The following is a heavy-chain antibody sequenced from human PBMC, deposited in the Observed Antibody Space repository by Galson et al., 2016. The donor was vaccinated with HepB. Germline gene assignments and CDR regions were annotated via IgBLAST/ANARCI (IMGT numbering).Heavy chain of an antibody. CDR2: IYYDGST. D-gene: IGHD5-18*01. J-gene: IGHJ4*02. CDR1: GDSITVYY. V-gene: IGHV4-59*13. Sequence: SETLSLTCSVSGDSITVYYWSWIRQPPGKGLEWIGYIYYDGSTVYNPSLKSRVTMSLDTSKNDFSLTLTSVTAADTAVYYCARLSSYGGYWGQGTLVTVSS. CDR3: ARLSSYGGY.